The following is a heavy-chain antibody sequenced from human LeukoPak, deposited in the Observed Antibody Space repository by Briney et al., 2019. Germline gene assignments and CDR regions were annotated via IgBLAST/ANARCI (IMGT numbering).Heavy chain of an antibody. Sequence: GASVKVSCKAPGYTFTGYYMHWVRQAPGQGLEWMGWINPNSGGTNYAQKFQGRVTMTRDTSISTAYMELSRLRSDDTAVYYCARRTGIVGANLVDYWGQGTLVTVSS. D-gene: IGHD1-26*01. V-gene: IGHV1-2*02. J-gene: IGHJ4*02. CDR1: GYTFTGYY. CDR2: INPNSGGT. CDR3: ARRTGIVGANLVDY.